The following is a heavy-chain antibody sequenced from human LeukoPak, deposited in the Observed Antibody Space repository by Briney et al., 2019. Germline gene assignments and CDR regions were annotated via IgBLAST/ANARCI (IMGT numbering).Heavy chain of an antibody. Sequence: PGGSLRLSCEGSGFTFSRHSMNWVRQTPGKGLEWVSYISGSSGTIHYADSVKGRFTGSRDNAKNSLFLQMNNLRAEDTAIYYCVRDQEAFCEGACFCAIDIWGQGTAVTVSS. CDR2: ISGSSGTI. V-gene: IGHV3-48*04. J-gene: IGHJ3*02. CDR1: GFTFSRHS. CDR3: VRDQEAFCEGACFCAIDI. D-gene: IGHD2-21*02.